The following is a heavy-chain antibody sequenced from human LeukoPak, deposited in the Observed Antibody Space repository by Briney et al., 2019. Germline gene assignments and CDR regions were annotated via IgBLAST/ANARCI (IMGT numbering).Heavy chain of an antibody. CDR3: ARPAGYCSSTSCYLRY. CDR2: INPSGGST. V-gene: IGHV1-46*01. D-gene: IGHD2-2*01. CDR1: GYTFTNYY. Sequence: ALVKVSCKASGYTFTNYYMHWVRQAPGQGLEWMGIINPSGGSTSYAQKFQGRVTMTRDMSTSTVYMDLSSLRSEDTAVYYCARPAGYCSSTSCYLRYWGQGTLVTVSS. J-gene: IGHJ4*02.